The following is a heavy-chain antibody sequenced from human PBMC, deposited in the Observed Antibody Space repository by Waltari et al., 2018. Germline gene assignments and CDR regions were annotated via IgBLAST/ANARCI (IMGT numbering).Heavy chain of an antibody. V-gene: IGHV1-69*05. D-gene: IGHD3-10*01. J-gene: IGHJ3*02. CDR1: GGIFTNYA. CDR2: IMPIFGTA. Sequence: QVQLVQSGAEVKRPGSSVKVSCRASGGIFTNYALSWVRQATGQGLEWMGGIMPIFGTANSAQKFQGRLTITSDESTSTAYMELSSLRPEDTAVYFCARDLGAMKVTSALEIWGQGTRVTVSS. CDR3: ARDLGAMKVTSALEI.